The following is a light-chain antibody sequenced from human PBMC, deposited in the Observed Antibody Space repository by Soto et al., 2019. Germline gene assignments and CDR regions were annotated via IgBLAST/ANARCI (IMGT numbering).Light chain of an antibody. CDR1: SIDVGSYNL. Sequence: LTQPASVSGSPGQSITISCTGTSIDVGSYNLVSWYQQHPGKAPKLMIYEVSERPSGVSNRFSGSKSGNTASLTISGLQAEDEADYYCCSYAGSRYVFGTGTKVTVL. CDR3: CSYAGSRYV. CDR2: EVS. V-gene: IGLV2-23*02. J-gene: IGLJ1*01.